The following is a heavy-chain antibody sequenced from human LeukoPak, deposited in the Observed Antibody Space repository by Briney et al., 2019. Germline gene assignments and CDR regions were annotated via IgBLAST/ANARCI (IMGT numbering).Heavy chain of an antibody. CDR1: GDTFSSYA. J-gene: IGHJ5*02. D-gene: IGHD2-2*01. CDR3: ARRGCSSTSCYFDWFDP. Sequence: VASVKVSCKASGDTFSSYAISWVRQAPGQGLEWMGGIIPIFGTANYAQKFQGRVTITADESTSTAYMELSSLRSEDTAVYYCARRGCSSTSCYFDWFDPWGQGTLVTVSS. V-gene: IGHV1-69*13. CDR2: IIPIFGTA.